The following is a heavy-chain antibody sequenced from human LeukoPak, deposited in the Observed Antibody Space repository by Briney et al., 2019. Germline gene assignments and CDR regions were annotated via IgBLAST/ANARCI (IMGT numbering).Heavy chain of an antibody. J-gene: IGHJ2*01. D-gene: IGHD3-3*01. V-gene: IGHV4-34*01. Sequence: SETLSLTCAVYGGSFSGYYWSWIRQPPGKGLEWIGEINHSGGTNYNPSLKSRVTISVDTSKNQFSLKLSSVTAADTAVYYCARGFIGPFGLWGRGTLVTVSS. CDR3: ARGFIGPFGL. CDR1: GGSFSGYY. CDR2: INHSGGT.